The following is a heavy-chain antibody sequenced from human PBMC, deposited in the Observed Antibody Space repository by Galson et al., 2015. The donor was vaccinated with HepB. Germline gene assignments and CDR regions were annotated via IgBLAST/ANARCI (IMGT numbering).Heavy chain of an antibody. V-gene: IGHV1-24*01. CDR2: FDPEDGET. J-gene: IGHJ6*02. D-gene: IGHD4-17*01. CDR3: ARDMSPGYGDHTNYYGMDV. CDR1: GYTLTELS. Sequence: SVKVSCKVSGYTLTELSMHWVRQAPGKGLEWMGGFDPEDGETIYAQKFQGRVTMTEDTSTDTAYMELSSLRSEDTAVYYCARDMSPGYGDHTNYYGMDVWGQGTTVTVSS.